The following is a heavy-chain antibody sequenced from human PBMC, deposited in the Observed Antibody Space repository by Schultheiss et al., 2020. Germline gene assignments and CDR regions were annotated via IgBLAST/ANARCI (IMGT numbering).Heavy chain of an antibody. CDR1: GFTFTSSA. D-gene: IGHD1-26*01. CDR3: ARAPLGSYSPPFDY. J-gene: IGHJ4*02. V-gene: IGHV1-58*01. CDR2: IVVGSGNT. Sequence: SVKVSGKASGFTFTSSAVQWVRQARGQRLEWIGWIVVGSGNTNYAQKLQGRVTMTTDTSTSTAYMELRSLRSDDTAVYYCARAPLGSYSPPFDYWGQGTLVTVSS.